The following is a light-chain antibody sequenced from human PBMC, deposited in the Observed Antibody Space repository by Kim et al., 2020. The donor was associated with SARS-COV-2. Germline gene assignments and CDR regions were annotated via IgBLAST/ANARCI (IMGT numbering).Light chain of an antibody. J-gene: IGLJ2*01. CDR1: SLRAYY. V-gene: IGLV3-19*01. CDR2: GKN. Sequence: SSELTQDPAVSVASGQTVRITCQGDSLRAYYASWYQQKPGQAPAVIIYGKNNRPSGIPDRFSGSSSENTASLTITGPQAEDEGDYYCQSRDSSGKVVFGGGTQLTVL. CDR3: QSRDSSGKVV.